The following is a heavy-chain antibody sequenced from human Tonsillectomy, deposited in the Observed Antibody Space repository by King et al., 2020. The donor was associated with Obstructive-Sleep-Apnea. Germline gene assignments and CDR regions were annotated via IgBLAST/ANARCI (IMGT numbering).Heavy chain of an antibody. CDR3: ARGKDDYGDSGIDY. D-gene: IGHD4-17*01. CDR2: IYYSGST. CDR1: GGSISSSSYY. J-gene: IGHJ4*02. V-gene: IGHV4-39*07. Sequence: LQLQESGPGLVKPSETLSLTCTVSGGSISSSSYYWGWNRQPPGKGLEWIGSIYYSGSTYYNPSLKSRVTISRDTSKKQFSLKLSSVTAADTAVYYCARGKDDYGDSGIDYWGQGTLVTVSS.